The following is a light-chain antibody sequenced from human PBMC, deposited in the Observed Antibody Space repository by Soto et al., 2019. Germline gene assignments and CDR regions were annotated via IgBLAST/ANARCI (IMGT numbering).Light chain of an antibody. CDR3: QQYNSYST. V-gene: IGKV1-5*03. CDR2: KAS. CDR1: QNIGRY. Sequence: DIQMTQSPSTLSASVGDRVTITCRASQNIGRYLAWYQQKPGKAPNLLIYKASSLESGVPPRFSGSGSGTEFTLTISSLQPDDFATYYCQQYNSYSTFGQGTKVEIK. J-gene: IGKJ1*01.